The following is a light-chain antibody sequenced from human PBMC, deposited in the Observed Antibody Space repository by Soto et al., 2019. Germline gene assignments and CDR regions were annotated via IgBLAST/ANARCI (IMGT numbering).Light chain of an antibody. Sequence: EIVMTQSPATLSVSPGERATLSCRASQSVSSSYLAWYQQKPGQAPRLLIYGASSRATGIPARFSGSGSGTEFSLTISSLQSEDFAVYYCQQYSEWPWTFGQGTKVDIK. CDR3: QQYSEWPWT. CDR2: GAS. V-gene: IGKV3-15*01. CDR1: QSVSSSY. J-gene: IGKJ1*01.